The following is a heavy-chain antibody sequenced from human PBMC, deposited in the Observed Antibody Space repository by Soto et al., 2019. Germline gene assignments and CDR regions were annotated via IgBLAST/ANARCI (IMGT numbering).Heavy chain of an antibody. Sequence: PGGSLRLSCAASGFTFSSYGMHWVRQAPGKGLEWVAVISYDGSNKYYADSVKGRFTISRDNSKNTLYLQMNSLRAEDTAVYYCAKDVKWRLPWGGSFDYWGQGTLVTVSS. CDR1: GFTFSSYG. J-gene: IGHJ4*02. CDR2: ISYDGSNK. V-gene: IGHV3-30*18. D-gene: IGHD3-16*01. CDR3: AKDVKWRLPWGGSFDY.